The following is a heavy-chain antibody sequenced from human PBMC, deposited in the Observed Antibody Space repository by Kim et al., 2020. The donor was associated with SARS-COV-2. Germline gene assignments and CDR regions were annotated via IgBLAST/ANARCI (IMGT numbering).Heavy chain of an antibody. D-gene: IGHD3-10*01. CDR2: IYPLDSDT. Sequence: GESLKISCRGYGYTFYTNWIAWVRQMPGKGLEWMGFIYPLDSDTRYSPSFQGQVTISVDKSIGTAYLQWSSLKASDTAIYYCARVPWFGELYGGGAYFD. J-gene: IGHJ4*01. CDR1: GYTFYTNW. V-gene: IGHV5-51*01. CDR3: ARVPWFGELYGGGAYFD.